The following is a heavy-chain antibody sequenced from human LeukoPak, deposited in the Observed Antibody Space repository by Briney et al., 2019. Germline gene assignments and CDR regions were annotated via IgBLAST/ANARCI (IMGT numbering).Heavy chain of an antibody. CDR1: GFTFSSYG. CDR3: ASHGIVATIAFDY. V-gene: IGHV3-23*01. D-gene: IGHD5-12*01. J-gene: IGHJ4*02. Sequence: PGGSLRLSCAASGFTFSSYGMSWVRQAPGKGLEWVSAISGSGGSTYYADSVKGRFTISRDNAKNSLYLQMNSLRAEDTAVYYCASHGIVATIAFDYWGQGTLVTVSS. CDR2: ISGSGGST.